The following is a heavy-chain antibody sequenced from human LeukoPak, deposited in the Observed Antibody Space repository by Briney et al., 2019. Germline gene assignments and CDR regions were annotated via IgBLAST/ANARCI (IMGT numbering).Heavy chain of an antibody. J-gene: IGHJ5*02. CDR2: IKQDGSEK. Sequence: GGSLRLSCVASGFTFSSYWMSWVRQAPGKGLEWVANIKQDGSEKYYVDSVKGRFTISRDNAKNSLYLQMNSLRAEDTAVYYCARESCGGDCYSINWFDPWGQGTLVTVSS. CDR1: GFTFSSYW. CDR3: ARESCGGDCYSINWFDP. D-gene: IGHD2-21*02. V-gene: IGHV3-7*01.